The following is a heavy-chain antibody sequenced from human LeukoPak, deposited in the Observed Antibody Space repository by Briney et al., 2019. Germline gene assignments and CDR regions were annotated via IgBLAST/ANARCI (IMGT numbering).Heavy chain of an antibody. Sequence: PGGSLRLSCAASGFTFITYGMSWVRQAPGKGLEWVSYISSSGSTIYYADSVKGRFTISRDNAKNSLYLQMNSLRAEDTAVYYCAELGITMIGGVWGKGTTVTISS. CDR3: AELGITMIGGV. J-gene: IGHJ6*04. CDR2: ISSSGSTI. V-gene: IGHV3-48*04. D-gene: IGHD3-10*02. CDR1: GFTFITYG.